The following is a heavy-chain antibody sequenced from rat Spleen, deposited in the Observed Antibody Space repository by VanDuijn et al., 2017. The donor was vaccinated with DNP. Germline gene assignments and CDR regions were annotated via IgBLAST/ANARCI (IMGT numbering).Heavy chain of an antibody. CDR1: GFTFSDYN. CDR2: ISYDDNST. V-gene: IGHV5-7*01. Sequence: EVQLVESGGGLLQPGGSMKLSCVASGFTFSDYNMAWVRQAPKKGLEWVATISYDDNSTYYRDSVKGRFTVSRDNVRSTLYLQMDSLRSEDTATYYCARPDYWGQGVMVTVSS. CDR3: ARPDY. J-gene: IGHJ2*01.